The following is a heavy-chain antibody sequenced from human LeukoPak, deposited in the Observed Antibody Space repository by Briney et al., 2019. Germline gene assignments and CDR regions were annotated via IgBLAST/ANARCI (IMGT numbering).Heavy chain of an antibody. CDR3: ARASGYSSGHDYFDY. CDR2: ISAYNGNT. Sequence: GASVKVSCKASGYTFTSYGISWVRQAPGQGLEWTGWISAYNGNTNYAQKLQGRVTMTTDASTSTAYMELRSLRSDDTAVYYCARASGYSSGHDYFDYWGQGTLVTVSS. CDR1: GYTFTSYG. D-gene: IGHD6-19*01. V-gene: IGHV1-18*01. J-gene: IGHJ4*02.